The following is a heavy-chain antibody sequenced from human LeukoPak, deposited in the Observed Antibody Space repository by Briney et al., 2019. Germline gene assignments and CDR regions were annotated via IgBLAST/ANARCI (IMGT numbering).Heavy chain of an antibody. Sequence: PGGSLRLSYAASGFTFSTYSMNWVRQAPGKGLEWVSYISSSSSTIYYADSVKGRFTISRDNAQNSMYLQMNSLRVEDTAVYYCATWGDTTAEYFQRWGQGTLVTVSS. CDR1: GFTFSTYS. D-gene: IGHD2-21*02. CDR2: ISSSSSTI. J-gene: IGHJ1*01. V-gene: IGHV3-48*04. CDR3: ATWGDTTAEYFQR.